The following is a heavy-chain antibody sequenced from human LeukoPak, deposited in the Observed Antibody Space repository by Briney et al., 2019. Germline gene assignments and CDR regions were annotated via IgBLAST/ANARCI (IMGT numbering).Heavy chain of an antibody. CDR1: GFTVSSNC. Sequence: PGGSLRLSCAASGFTVSSNCMSWVRQAPGKGLEWVSVIYSGGSTYYADSVKGRFTISRDNSKNTLYLQMNSLRAEDTAVYYCAREPIYYYDSSGYVDARGQGTMVTVSS. D-gene: IGHD3-22*01. CDR2: IYSGGST. J-gene: IGHJ3*01. CDR3: AREPIYYYDSSGYVDA. V-gene: IGHV3-66*02.